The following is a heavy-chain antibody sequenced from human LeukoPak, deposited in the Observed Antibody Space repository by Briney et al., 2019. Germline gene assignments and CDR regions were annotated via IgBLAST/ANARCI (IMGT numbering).Heavy chain of an antibody. Sequence: SETLSLTCSVSGGSIISDYWNWIRQPPGKRLEWIGYIYGSGNIKYNPSLKSRVTMSLDTSKNQFSLDLSSVTAADAALYYCARSPATYSSSWFGPRLDWYFDLWGRGTLVTVSS. D-gene: IGHD6-13*01. J-gene: IGHJ2*01. CDR2: IYGSGNI. CDR1: GGSIISDY. CDR3: ARSPATYSSSWFGPRLDWYFDL. V-gene: IGHV4-59*01.